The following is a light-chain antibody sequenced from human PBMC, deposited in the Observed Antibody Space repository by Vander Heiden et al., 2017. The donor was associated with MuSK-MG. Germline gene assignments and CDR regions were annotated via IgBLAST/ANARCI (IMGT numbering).Light chain of an antibody. V-gene: IGLV2-14*01. CDR3: SSYTSSSARV. CDR2: EVS. Sequence: QSALTQPASVSGSPGQSITISCTGTSSDVGGYNYVSWYQQHPGKAPKLVVYEVSNRPSGVSNRFSGSKSGNTASLTISGLQAEDEADYYCSSYTSSSARVFGTGTKVNVL. CDR1: SSDVGGYNY. J-gene: IGLJ1*01.